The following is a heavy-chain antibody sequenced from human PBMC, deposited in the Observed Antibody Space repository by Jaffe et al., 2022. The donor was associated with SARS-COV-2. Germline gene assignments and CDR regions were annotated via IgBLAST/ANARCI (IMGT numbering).Heavy chain of an antibody. CDR3: ARGGRWSGWLRPKYYFDY. J-gene: IGHJ4*02. D-gene: IGHD5-12*01. CDR1: GYTFTSYD. V-gene: IGHV1-8*01. CDR2: MNPNSGNT. Sequence: QVQLVQSGAEVKKPGASVKVSCKASGYTFTSYDINWVRQATGQGLEWMGWMNPNSGNTGYAQKFQGRVTMTRNTSISTAYMELSSLRSEDTAVYYCARGGRWSGWLRPKYYFDYWGQGTLVTVSS.